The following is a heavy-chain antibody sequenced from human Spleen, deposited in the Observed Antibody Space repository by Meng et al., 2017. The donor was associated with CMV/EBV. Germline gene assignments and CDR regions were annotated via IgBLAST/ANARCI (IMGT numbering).Heavy chain of an antibody. CDR2: INSHGGST. V-gene: IGHV3-20*03. Sequence: FADDGMSCVSQAPGKGLECVSGINSHGGSTGYADSVKGRFTISRDHAKNSLYLQINSLRAEDTSLYYCARDRNVRRYCSSTSCYKWDYWGQGTLVTVSS. J-gene: IGHJ4*02. CDR3: ARDRNVRRYCSSTSCYKWDY. CDR1: FADDG. D-gene: IGHD2-2*02.